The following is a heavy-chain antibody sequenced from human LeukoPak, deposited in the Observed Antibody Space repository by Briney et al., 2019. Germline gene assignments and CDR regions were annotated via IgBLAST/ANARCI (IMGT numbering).Heavy chain of an antibody. CDR2: ISSSGGST. D-gene: IGHD4-17*01. Sequence: GGSLRLSCAASGFTFNSYAMSWVRQAPGKGLEWVSSISSSGGSTYYVDSVKGRFTISRDNSKNTLYLQMDSLRAEDTAVYYCAESPMTRVTTGGFDFWGQGTLVTVSS. CDR3: AESPMTRVTTGGFDF. CDR1: GFTFNSYA. V-gene: IGHV3-23*01. J-gene: IGHJ4*02.